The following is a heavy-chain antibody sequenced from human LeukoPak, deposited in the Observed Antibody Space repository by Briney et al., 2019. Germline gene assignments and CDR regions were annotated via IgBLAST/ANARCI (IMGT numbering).Heavy chain of an antibody. CDR2: IKPSGGST. Sequence: ASVKVSCKASGDTFTGYYMHWVRQAPGQGLEWMGIIKPSGGSTSYAQKFQGRVTMTRDMSTSTVYMELSSLRSEDTAMYYCASTRLTTVSTYFDYWGQGTLVTVSS. V-gene: IGHV1-46*01. D-gene: IGHD4-17*01. CDR3: ASTRLTTVSTYFDY. J-gene: IGHJ4*02. CDR1: GDTFTGYY.